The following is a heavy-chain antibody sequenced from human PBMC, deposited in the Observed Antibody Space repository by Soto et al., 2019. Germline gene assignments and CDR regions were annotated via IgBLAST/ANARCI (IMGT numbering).Heavy chain of an antibody. CDR2: ISWDGGST. CDR3: AKDNGGWFEARPYYGMDV. D-gene: IGHD6-6*01. J-gene: IGHJ6*02. Sequence: GGSLRLSCAASGFTFDDYTMHWVRQAPGKGLEWVSLISWDGGSTYYADSVKGRFTISRDNSKNSLYLQMNSLRTEDTALYYCAKDNGGWFEARPYYGMDVWGQGTTVTVSS. CDR1: GFTFDDYT. V-gene: IGHV3-43*01.